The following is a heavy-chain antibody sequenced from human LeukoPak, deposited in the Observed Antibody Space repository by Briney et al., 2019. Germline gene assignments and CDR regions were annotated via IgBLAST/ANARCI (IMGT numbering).Heavy chain of an antibody. CDR2: IYYSGST. Sequence: SETLSLTCNVSGDSISRSSYYWGWIRQPPGKGLEWIGSIYYSGSTYYNPSLKSRVTMSVDTSKNQFSLKLTSVAAADTAVYYCARHWFVGVAGHFGYWGQGTLVTVSS. V-gene: IGHV4-39*01. CDR1: GDSISRSSYY. CDR3: ARHWFVGVAGHFGY. J-gene: IGHJ4*02. D-gene: IGHD2-15*01.